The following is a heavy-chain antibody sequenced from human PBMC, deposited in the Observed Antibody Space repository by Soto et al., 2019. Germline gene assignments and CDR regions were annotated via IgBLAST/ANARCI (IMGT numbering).Heavy chain of an antibody. J-gene: IGHJ4*01. Sequence: ASVEVAFKASWYTFTIYYINLFLHCTVQGLELMGVMNPNSGITDFAQKFQGRITITGNTSISTAYMELSSLRYEDTAVYYCERAQTPKAVPFWAINREQWLDHWGNANMVTVSS. CDR1: WYTFTIYY. D-gene: IGHD3-16*01. V-gene: IGHV1-8*01. CDR2: MNPNSGIT. CDR3: ERAQTPKAVPFWAINREQWLDH.